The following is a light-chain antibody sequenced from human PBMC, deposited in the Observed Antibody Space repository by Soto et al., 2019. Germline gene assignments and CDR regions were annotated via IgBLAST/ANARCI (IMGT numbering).Light chain of an antibody. CDR3: GSYTDTTYV. J-gene: IGLJ1*01. Sequence: QSVLTQPPSASGSPGQSVTISCTGTPSDVGGYISVSWYQQHPGKAPKLIIYEVNKRPSGVPDRFSASASGSTASLTISGLQAEDEAEYYCGSYTDTTYVFGTGTKLTVL. CDR1: PSDVGGYIS. CDR2: EVN. V-gene: IGLV2-8*01.